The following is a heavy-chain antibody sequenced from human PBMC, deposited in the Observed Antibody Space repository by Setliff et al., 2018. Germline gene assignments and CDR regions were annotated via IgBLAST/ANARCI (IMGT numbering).Heavy chain of an antibody. V-gene: IGHV4-34*01. Sequence: SETLSLTCAVYGGSFSGYYWNWIRQAPGKGLEWIGEINHRGTTSYTPSLKGRVTISVDTSKNLFSLKLSSVTAADTAVYFCARGPRFDYDSPTYRRRFDPWGQGTAVTVSS. D-gene: IGHD3-22*01. CDR1: GGSFSGYY. J-gene: IGHJ5*02. CDR3: ARGPRFDYDSPTYRRRFDP. CDR2: INHRGTT.